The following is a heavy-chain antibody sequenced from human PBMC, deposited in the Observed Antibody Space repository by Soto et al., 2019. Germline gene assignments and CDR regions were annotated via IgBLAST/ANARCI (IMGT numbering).Heavy chain of an antibody. CDR2: IIPILGIA. Sequence: SVKVSCKASGGTFSSYTISWVRQAPGQGLEWMGRIIPILGIANYAQKFQGRVTITADKSTSTAYMELSSLRSEDTAVYYCARDFWDPSGSTSYYFDYWGQGTLVTVSS. V-gene: IGHV1-69*04. CDR3: ARDFWDPSGSTSYYFDY. D-gene: IGHD3-10*01. CDR1: GGTFSSYT. J-gene: IGHJ4*02.